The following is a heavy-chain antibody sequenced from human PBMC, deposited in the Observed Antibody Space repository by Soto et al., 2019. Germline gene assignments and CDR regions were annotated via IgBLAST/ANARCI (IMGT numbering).Heavy chain of an antibody. Sequence: SHTLSLPCAFSGDRVSSNSAAWDWIRQSTSRGLEWLGRTYYRSKWYNDYAVSVKSRITINPDTSKNQFSLQLNSVTPEDTAVYYCERDQVVPAAIGQKTYNWFDPWGQGTLVTVSS. CDR2: TYYRSKWYN. V-gene: IGHV6-1*01. CDR1: GDRVSSNSAA. CDR3: ERDQVVPAAIGQKTYNWFDP. J-gene: IGHJ5*02. D-gene: IGHD2-2*02.